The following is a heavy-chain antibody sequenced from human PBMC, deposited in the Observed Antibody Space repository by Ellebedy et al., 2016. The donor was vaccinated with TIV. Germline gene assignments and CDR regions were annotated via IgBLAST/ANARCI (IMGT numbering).Heavy chain of an antibody. CDR1: GFNFSAYA. J-gene: IGHJ4*02. D-gene: IGHD5/OR15-5a*01. V-gene: IGHV3-23*01. CDR3: TNGGLSNSPRHYFDS. CDR2: MSASGCNT. Sequence: PGGSLRLSCPPFGFNFSAYAMTWVRQAPRKGLAWVSAMSASGCNTYYADSVKGRFTISRDNSKNTLFLQMNSLRADDTALYYCTNGGLSNSPRHYFDSWGQGTLVTVSS.